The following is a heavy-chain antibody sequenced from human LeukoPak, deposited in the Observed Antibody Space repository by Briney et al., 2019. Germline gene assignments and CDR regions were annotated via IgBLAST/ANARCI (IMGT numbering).Heavy chain of an antibody. CDR2: IYDSGST. V-gene: IGHV4-59*12. CDR1: GGSISSYY. J-gene: IGHJ6*03. Sequence: SETLSLTCTVSGGSISSYYWSWIRQPPGKGLEWIGYIYDSGSTNYNPSLKSRVTMSVDTSKNQFSLKLSSVTAADTAVYYCAKSADYYYYYMDVWGKGTTVTISS. CDR3: AKSADYYYYYMDV.